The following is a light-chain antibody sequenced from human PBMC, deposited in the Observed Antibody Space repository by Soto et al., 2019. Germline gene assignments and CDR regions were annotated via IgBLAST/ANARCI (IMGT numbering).Light chain of an antibody. J-gene: IGKJ1*01. V-gene: IGKV3-20*01. CDR1: QSVSSSY. CDR3: QQYGSSQWT. Sequence: EIGLTHSPGTLSLSPGERATLSYRASQSVSSSYLAWYQQKPGQAPRLLIYGASSRATGIPDRFSGSGSGTDFTLTISRLEPEDFAAYYCQQYGSSQWTFGQGTKVDI. CDR2: GAS.